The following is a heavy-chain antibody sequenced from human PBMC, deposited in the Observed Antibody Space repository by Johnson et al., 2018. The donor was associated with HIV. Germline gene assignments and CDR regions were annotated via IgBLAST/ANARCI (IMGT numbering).Heavy chain of an antibody. J-gene: IGHJ3*02. V-gene: IGHV3-66*01. CDR3: ARVSSSVTTARYGAFDI. CDR2: IYSGGGT. D-gene: IGHD2-21*02. CDR1: GFTFDDYA. Sequence: EKLVESGGGLVQPGRSLRLSCAASGFTFDDYAMHWVRQAPGKGLEWVSVIYSGGGTSYADSVKGRFIISRDNSKNTLYLQMNSLSAEDTAVYYCARVSSSVTTARYGAFDIWGQGTMVTVSS.